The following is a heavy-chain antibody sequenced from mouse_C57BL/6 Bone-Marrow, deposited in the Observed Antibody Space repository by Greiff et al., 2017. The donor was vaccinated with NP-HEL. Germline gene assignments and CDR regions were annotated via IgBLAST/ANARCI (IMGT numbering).Heavy chain of an antibody. J-gene: IGHJ3*01. CDR1: GFTFSDFY. CDR2: SRNKANDYTT. CDR3: ARDAGYSAWFAY. Sequence: EVKLVESGGGLVQPGRSLRLSCATSGFTFSDFYMEWVRQAPGKGLEWIAASRNKANDYTTEYSASVKGRFIVSRDTSQSILYLQMNALRAEDTAIYYCARDAGYSAWFAYWGQGTLVTVSA. V-gene: IGHV7-1*01.